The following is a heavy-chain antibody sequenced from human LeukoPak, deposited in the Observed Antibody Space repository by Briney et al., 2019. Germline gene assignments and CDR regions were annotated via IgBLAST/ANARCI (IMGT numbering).Heavy chain of an antibody. D-gene: IGHD6-19*01. CDR3: ARGGVGDSSGWYGGRSYYYYMDV. J-gene: IGHJ6*03. CDR1: GGSFSGYY. CDR2: INHSGST. Sequence: PSETLSLTCAVYGGSFSGYYWSWIRQPPGKGLEWIGEINHSGSTNYNPSLKSRVTISVDTSKNQFSLKLSSVTAADTAVYYCARGGVGDSSGWYGGRSYYYYMDVWGKGTTVTVSS. V-gene: IGHV4-34*01.